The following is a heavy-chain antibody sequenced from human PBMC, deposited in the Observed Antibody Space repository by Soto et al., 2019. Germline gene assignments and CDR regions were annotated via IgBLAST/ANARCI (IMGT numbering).Heavy chain of an antibody. D-gene: IGHD3-16*01. CDR1: SASFSNYY. CDR3: ASVTFGGVVLAH. Sequence: SETLSLTCTVSSASFSNYYWSWIRQPPGKGLEWIGYIYFNGNTNYNPSLKRRVTISIDTSKKQISLNLTSVTDADTAVYYCASVTFGGVVLAHWGQGTLVTSPQ. V-gene: IGHV4-59*01. CDR2: IYFNGNT. J-gene: IGHJ4*02.